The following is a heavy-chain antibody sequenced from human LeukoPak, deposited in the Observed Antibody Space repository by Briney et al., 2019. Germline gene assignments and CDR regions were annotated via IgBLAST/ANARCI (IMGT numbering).Heavy chain of an antibody. J-gene: IGHJ3*02. CDR2: ISSSGSTI. Sequence: GRSLRLSCAASGFTFSDYYMSWIRQAPGKGLEWVSYISSSGSTIYYADSVKGRFTISRDNAKNSLYLQMNSLRAEDTAVYYCAREAPYDSGGAAFDIWGQGTMVTVSS. V-gene: IGHV3-11*01. D-gene: IGHD3-22*01. CDR1: GFTFSDYY. CDR3: AREAPYDSGGAAFDI.